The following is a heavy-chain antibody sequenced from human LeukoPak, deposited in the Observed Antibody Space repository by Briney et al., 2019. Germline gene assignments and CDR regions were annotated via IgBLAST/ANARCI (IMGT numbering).Heavy chain of an antibody. Sequence: SETLSLTCTVSGGSISSYYWSWIRQPAGKGLESIGRIHISAGSNYSPSLKSRVTMSIDTAKNQFSLKLTSLTAADTAVYYCARDGVPIAAAGHLDYWGQGTLVTVSS. D-gene: IGHD6-13*01. CDR3: ARDGVPIAAAGHLDY. CDR1: GGSISSYY. J-gene: IGHJ4*02. V-gene: IGHV4-4*07. CDR2: IHISAGS.